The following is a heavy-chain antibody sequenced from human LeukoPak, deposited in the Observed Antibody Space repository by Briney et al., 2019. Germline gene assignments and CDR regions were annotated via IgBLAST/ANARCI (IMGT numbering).Heavy chain of an antibody. D-gene: IGHD5-18*01. J-gene: IGHJ5*02. CDR1: GGSISSGDYY. CDR3: ARGVPPQPTNWFDP. V-gene: IGHV4-30-4*08. CDR2: IYYSGSA. Sequence: SQTLSLTCSVSGGSISSGDYYWSWIRQPPGKGLEWIGYIYYSGSAYYNPSLKSRVTISVDTSKNQFSLKLSSVTAADTAVYYCARGVPPQPTNWFDPWGQGTLVTVSS.